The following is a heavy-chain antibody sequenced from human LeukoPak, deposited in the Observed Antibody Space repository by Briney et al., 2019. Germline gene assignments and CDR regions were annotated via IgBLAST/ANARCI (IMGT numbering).Heavy chain of an antibody. CDR1: GYTFTSYD. J-gene: IGHJ5*02. CDR3: ARAKGIAAAGNWFDP. V-gene: IGHV1-8*01. Sequence: ASVKVSCKASGYTFTSYDINWVRQATGQGLEWMGWMNPNSGNTGYAQKFQGRVTITADKSTSTAYMELSSLRSEDTAVYYCARAKGIAAAGNWFDPWGQGTLVTVSS. CDR2: MNPNSGNT. D-gene: IGHD6-13*01.